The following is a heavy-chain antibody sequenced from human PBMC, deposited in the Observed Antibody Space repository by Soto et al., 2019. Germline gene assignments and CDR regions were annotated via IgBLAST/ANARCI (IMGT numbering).Heavy chain of an antibody. CDR1: GGSISSYY. V-gene: IGHV4-59*01. CDR3: ARNSSPGITLYYYYYMDV. J-gene: IGHJ6*03. CDR2: IYYSGST. D-gene: IGHD1-20*01. Sequence: PSETLSLTSPVSGGSISSYYWSWIRQPPGKGLEWIGYIYYSGSTNYNPSLKSRVTISVDTSKNQFSLKLSSVTAADTAVYYCARNSSPGITLYYYYYMDVWGKGTTVTVSS.